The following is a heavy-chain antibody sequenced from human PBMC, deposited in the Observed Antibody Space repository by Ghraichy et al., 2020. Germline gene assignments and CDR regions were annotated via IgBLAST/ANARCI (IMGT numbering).Heavy chain of an antibody. J-gene: IGHJ3*02. CDR1: VGSFSGYY. V-gene: IGHV4-34*01. Sequence: SETLSLTCAVYVGSFSGYYWSWIRQPPGKGLEWIGEINPTGTTNNSPSLKSRLTMIVDTSKNQFSLKLKSVTAADTAMYYCARRRQMWSAAEGDAFDIWGQGTMVTVSS. D-gene: IGHD2-21*01. CDR2: INPTGTT. CDR3: ARRRQMWSAAEGDAFDI.